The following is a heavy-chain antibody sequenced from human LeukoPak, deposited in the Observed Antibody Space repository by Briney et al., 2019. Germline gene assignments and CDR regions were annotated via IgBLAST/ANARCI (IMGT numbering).Heavy chain of an antibody. CDR2: ISSSSSYI. CDR3: ARAVPSTYYYDSSGYPDY. CDR1: GFTFSSYS. Sequence: GGSLRLSCAASGFTFSSYSMNWVRQAPGKGLEWVSSISSSSSYIYYADTVKGRFTISRDNAKNSLYLQMNSLRAEDTAVYYCARAVPSTYYYDSSGYPDYWGQGTLVTVSS. J-gene: IGHJ4*02. D-gene: IGHD3-22*01. V-gene: IGHV3-21*01.